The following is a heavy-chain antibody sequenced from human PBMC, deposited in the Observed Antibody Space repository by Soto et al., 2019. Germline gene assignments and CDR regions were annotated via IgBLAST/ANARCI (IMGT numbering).Heavy chain of an antibody. Sequence: QVHLVQSGGEVKKPGASVKVSCKASGYTFTDYGITWVRQAPGQGLQWMGWIPAHNGNTAYAQRFQGRVTMTMDTITSTAYMELRSLRADDTAMYYCARVGQIDFWYGYYYFFDYGGQGTLVTVSS. CDR2: IPAHNGNT. CDR3: ARVGQIDFWYGYYYFFDY. CDR1: GYTFTDYG. J-gene: IGHJ4*02. D-gene: IGHD3-3*01. V-gene: IGHV1-18*01.